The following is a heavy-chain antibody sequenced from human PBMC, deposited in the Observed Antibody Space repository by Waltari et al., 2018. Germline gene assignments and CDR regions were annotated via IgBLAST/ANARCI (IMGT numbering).Heavy chain of an antibody. D-gene: IGHD3-3*01. Sequence: QLQLQESGPGLVKPSETLSLTCTVSGGSISSSSYYWGWIRQPPGKGLEWIGSIYYSGSTYYNPVLKSRVTISVDTSKNQFSLKLSSVTAADTAVYYCAFSWIFGVVPPDWGQGTLVTVSS. J-gene: IGHJ4*02. CDR3: AFSWIFGVVPPD. CDR2: IYYSGST. CDR1: GGSISSSSYY. V-gene: IGHV4-39*01.